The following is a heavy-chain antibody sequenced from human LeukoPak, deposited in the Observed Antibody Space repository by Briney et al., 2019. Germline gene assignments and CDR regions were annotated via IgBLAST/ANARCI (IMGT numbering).Heavy chain of an antibody. Sequence: GGSLRLSCAASGFTFSDYYMSWIRQAPGKGLEWVSYISSSGSTIYYADSVKGRFTISRDNAKNSLYLQMNSLRAEDTAVYYCAKDIGPGYGDYPFDYWGQGTLVTVSS. CDR1: GFTFSDYY. D-gene: IGHD4-17*01. CDR3: AKDIGPGYGDYPFDY. CDR2: ISSSGSTI. V-gene: IGHV3-11*01. J-gene: IGHJ4*02.